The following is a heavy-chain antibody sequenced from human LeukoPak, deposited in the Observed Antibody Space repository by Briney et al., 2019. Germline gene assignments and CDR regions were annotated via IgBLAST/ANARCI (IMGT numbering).Heavy chain of an antibody. CDR3: ARARAAAAGVNDYYYYYYMDV. CDR2: IYISGST. V-gene: IGHV4-4*07. D-gene: IGHD6-13*01. CDR1: GGSISSYY. Sequence: SETLSLTCTVSGGSISSYYWSWIRQPAGKGLEWIGRIYISGSTNYNPSLKSRVTMSVDTSKNQFSLKLSSVTAADTAVYYCARARAAAAGVNDYYYYYYMDVWGKGTTVTVSS. J-gene: IGHJ6*03.